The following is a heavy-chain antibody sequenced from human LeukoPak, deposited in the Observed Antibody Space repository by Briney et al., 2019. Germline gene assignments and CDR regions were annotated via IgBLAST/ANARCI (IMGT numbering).Heavy chain of an antibody. CDR2: VYYSGSS. CDR1: GGSISSSEHY. CDR3: ASERKTYYSGSGSHPETNWFDP. J-gene: IGHJ5*02. V-gene: IGHV4-39*01. Sequence: SETLSLTCSVSGGSISSSEHYWAWIRQSPGRGLEWIGSVYYSGSSYYSPSLESRISISVDTSKNQFSLKLSSVTAADTAVYFCASERKTYYSGSGSHPETNWFDPWGQGSLVSVSS. D-gene: IGHD3-10*01.